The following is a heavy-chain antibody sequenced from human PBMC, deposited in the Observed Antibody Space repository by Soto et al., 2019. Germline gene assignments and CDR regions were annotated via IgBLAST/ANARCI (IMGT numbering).Heavy chain of an antibody. D-gene: IGHD3-9*01. V-gene: IGHV3-33*01. J-gene: IGHJ3*02. CDR2: IWYDGSNK. Sequence: GGSLRLSCAASGFTFSSYGMHWVRQAPGKGLEWVAVIWYDGSNKYYADSVKGRYTISRDNSKNTLNLQMNSLRAEDTAVYFCARGGYDILTGYHPDAFDIWGQGTMVTVSS. CDR1: GFTFSSYG. CDR3: ARGGYDILTGYHPDAFDI.